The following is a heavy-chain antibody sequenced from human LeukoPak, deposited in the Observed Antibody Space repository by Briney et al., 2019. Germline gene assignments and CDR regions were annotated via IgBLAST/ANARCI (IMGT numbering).Heavy chain of an antibody. D-gene: IGHD1-26*01. J-gene: IGHJ4*02. CDR2: ISSDGSST. CDR1: GFTFSSYW. CDR3: ARGYSGSYRVDY. V-gene: IGHV3-74*01. Sequence: PGGSLRLSCAASGFTFSSYWTHWVRQAPGKGLVWVSRISSDGSSTTYADSVKGRFTISRDNAKNTLYLQMNSLRAEDTAVYYCARGYSGSYRVDYWGQGTLVTVSS.